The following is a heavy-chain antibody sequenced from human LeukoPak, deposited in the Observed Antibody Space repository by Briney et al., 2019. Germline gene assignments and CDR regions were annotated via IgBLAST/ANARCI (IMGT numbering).Heavy chain of an antibody. Sequence: GGSLRLSCAASGFTFNSYAMHWVRQAPGRGLEWVAVISYDGSNKYYADSVKGRFTISRDNSKNTLYLQMNSLRADDTAVYYCARDGRNYYDRSGYYSALAYWGQGTLVTVSS. J-gene: IGHJ4*02. CDR3: ARDGRNYYDRSGYYSALAY. V-gene: IGHV3-30-3*01. D-gene: IGHD3-22*01. CDR2: ISYDGSNK. CDR1: GFTFNSYA.